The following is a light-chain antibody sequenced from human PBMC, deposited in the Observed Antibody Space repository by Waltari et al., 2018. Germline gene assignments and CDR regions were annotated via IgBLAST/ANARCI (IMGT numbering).Light chain of an antibody. V-gene: IGLV2-8*01. CDR1: SSDVGGVNS. CDR2: EVS. J-gene: IGLJ1*01. Sequence: QSALTQPPSASGSPGQSVTISCTGASSDVGGVNSVSWYQQHPGKAPRLMSYEVSKRPSGVPDRFSGAKSGNTAALTVSGLQAEDEADYYCSSDVVNNDFYVFGSGTKVTVL. CDR3: SSDVVNNDFYV.